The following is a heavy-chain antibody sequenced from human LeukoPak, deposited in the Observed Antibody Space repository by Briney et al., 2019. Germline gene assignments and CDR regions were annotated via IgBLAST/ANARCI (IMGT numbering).Heavy chain of an antibody. CDR3: ARDPSGSSTTSFDF. V-gene: IGHV3-7*01. Sequence: GGSLRLSCAASGFTFSSHWMSWARQAPGKGLEWVANIKQDGSEEYYVDSVKGRFSISRDNAKSSLFLQMNGLRAEDTAVYYCARDPSGSSTTSFDFWGQGTLVTVSS. CDR2: IKQDGSEE. J-gene: IGHJ4*02. CDR1: GFTFSSHW. D-gene: IGHD1-7*01.